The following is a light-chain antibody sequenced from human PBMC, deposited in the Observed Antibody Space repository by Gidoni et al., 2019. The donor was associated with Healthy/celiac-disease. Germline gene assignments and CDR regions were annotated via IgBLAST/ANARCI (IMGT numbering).Light chain of an antibody. CDR2: GKN. CDR3: NYRDSSGNNVV. CDR1: SLISYY. J-gene: IGLJ2*01. Sequence: SSELPQYPAVSLPLGLTVSITCQGDSLISYYASRYQQKPGQAPVLVIYGKNNRPSGIPDRFSGSSSGNTAAWTITGAQAEDEADYYWNYRDSSGNNVVFGGGTKLTVL. V-gene: IGLV3-19*01.